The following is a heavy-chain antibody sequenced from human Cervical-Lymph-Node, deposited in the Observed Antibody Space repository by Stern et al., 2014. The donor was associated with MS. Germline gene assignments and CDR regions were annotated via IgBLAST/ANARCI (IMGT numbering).Heavy chain of an antibody. V-gene: IGHV2-5*02. CDR2: IDWDDDC. CDR3: AHSLGSVSGTYSGMDV. D-gene: IGHD1-7*01. Sequence: QITLKESGPSLVRPTQTVTLTCTVSGFSLSADGVGVGWIRQAPGKALEWLALIDWDDDCRYSQSLKDRLTIKKDTSENQVVLTMTDMDPGDTGTYYCAHSLGSVSGTYSGMDVWGQGTTVTVSS. CDR1: GFSLSADGVG. J-gene: IGHJ6*02.